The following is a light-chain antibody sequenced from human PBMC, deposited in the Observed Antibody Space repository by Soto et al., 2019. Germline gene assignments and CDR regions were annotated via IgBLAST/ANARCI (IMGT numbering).Light chain of an antibody. V-gene: IGKV2-30*02. J-gene: IGKJ2*01. CDR1: QSLVHSDGSTY. CDR2: KIS. CDR3: MQGTHWPYT. Sequence: DVVMTQSPVSLTVTLGQPASISCKSDQSLVHSDGSTYLHWFQQRPGQSPRRLIYKISNRDSGVPDRFSGSGSGTDFTLKISRVEAEDIGLYFCMQGTHWPYTFGRGTKVDIK.